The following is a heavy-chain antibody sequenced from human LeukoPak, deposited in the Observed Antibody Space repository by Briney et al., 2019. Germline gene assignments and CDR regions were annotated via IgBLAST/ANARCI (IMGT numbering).Heavy chain of an antibody. J-gene: IGHJ4*02. Sequence: SETLSLTCAVSGGSISSSNWWSWVRQPPGKGLEWIGEIYHSGSTNYNPSLKSRVTISVDKSKNRFSLKLSSVTAADTAVYYCARAYGDYGAGSLDYWGQGTLVTVSS. CDR3: ARAYGDYGAGSLDY. V-gene: IGHV4-4*02. CDR1: GGSISSSNW. D-gene: IGHD4-17*01. CDR2: IYHSGST.